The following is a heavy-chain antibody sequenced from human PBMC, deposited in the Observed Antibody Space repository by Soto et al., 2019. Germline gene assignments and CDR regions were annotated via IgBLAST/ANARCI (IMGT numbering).Heavy chain of an antibody. Sequence: QVQVVQSGAEMKKPGASVKVSCKASGYTVTTHAIHWLRQAPGQRLEWMGWINGGNGNTKYSQTFQDRVTITRDTSASTAYMELSSLRSEDTAVYYCVRDQRALGGIEYYYYGMDVWGQGTTVTVSS. CDR2: INGGNGNT. V-gene: IGHV1-3*01. CDR3: VRDQRALGGIEYYYYGMDV. J-gene: IGHJ6*02. CDR1: GYTVTTHA. D-gene: IGHD6-19*01.